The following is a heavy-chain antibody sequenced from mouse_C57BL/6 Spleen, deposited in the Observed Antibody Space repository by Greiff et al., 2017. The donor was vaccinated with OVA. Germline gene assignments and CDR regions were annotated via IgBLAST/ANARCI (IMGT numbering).Heavy chain of an antibody. V-gene: IGHV10-1*01. CDR3: VRPSLYDGAAMDY. D-gene: IGHD2-12*01. J-gene: IGHJ4*01. CDR1: GFSFNTYA. CDR2: IRSKSNNYAT. Sequence: EVKLVESGGGLVQPKGSLKLSCAASGFSFNTYAMNWVRQAPGKGLEWVARIRSKSNNYATYYADSVKDRFTISRDDSESMLYLQMNNLKTEDTAMYYCVRPSLYDGAAMDYWGQGTSVTVSS.